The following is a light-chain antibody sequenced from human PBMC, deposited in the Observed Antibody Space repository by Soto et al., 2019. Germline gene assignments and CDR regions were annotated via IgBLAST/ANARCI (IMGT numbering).Light chain of an antibody. CDR3: QVWDSPYV. Sequence: SYELTQPLSVSVALGQTARITCGGNNIGSKNVHWYQQKPGQAPVLVIYRDSNRPSGIPERFSGSNSGNTATLTISRAQAGDEADYYCQVWDSPYVFGTGTKVTVL. CDR2: RDS. CDR1: NIGSKN. J-gene: IGLJ1*01. V-gene: IGLV3-9*01.